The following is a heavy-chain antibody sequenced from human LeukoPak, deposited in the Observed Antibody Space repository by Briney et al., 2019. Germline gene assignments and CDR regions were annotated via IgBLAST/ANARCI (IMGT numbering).Heavy chain of an antibody. CDR3: AREYSSSPSPYYYYYMDV. D-gene: IGHD6-6*01. J-gene: IGHJ6*03. CDR1: GGSISSGGYY. Sequence: SETLSLTCTVSGGSISSGGYYWSWIRQHPGKGLEWIGYIYYSGSTYYNPSLKSRVTISVDTSKNQFSLTLSSVTAADTAVYYCAREYSSSPSPYYYYYMDVWGKGTTVTVSS. CDR2: IYYSGST. V-gene: IGHV4-31*03.